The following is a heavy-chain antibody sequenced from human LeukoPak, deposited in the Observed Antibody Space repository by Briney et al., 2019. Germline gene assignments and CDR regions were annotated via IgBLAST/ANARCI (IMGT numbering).Heavy chain of an antibody. CDR1: GFTFSSYW. Sequence: GGSLRLSCAASGFTFSSYWMSWVRQAPGKGLEWVANIKQDGSEKYYVDSVKGRFTISRDNAKNSLYLQMNSLRAEDTAVYYCARDRRSSSWSGYYYMDVRGKGTTVTVSS. D-gene: IGHD6-13*01. CDR3: ARDRRSSSWSGYYYMDV. V-gene: IGHV3-7*01. J-gene: IGHJ6*03. CDR2: IKQDGSEK.